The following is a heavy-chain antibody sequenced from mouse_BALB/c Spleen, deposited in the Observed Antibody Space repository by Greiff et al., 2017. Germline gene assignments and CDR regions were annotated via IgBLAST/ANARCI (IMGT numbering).Heavy chain of an antibody. CDR3: ARDYYGSSQLTLFDY. CDR1: GYTFTDYN. CDR2: IYPYNGGT. Sequence: VQLQQSGPELVKPGASVKISCKASGYTFTDYNMHWVKQSHGKSLEWIGYIYPYNGGTGYNQKFKSKATLTVDNSSSTAYMELRSLTSEDSAVYYCARDYYGSSQLTLFDYWGQGTTLTVSS. J-gene: IGHJ2*01. V-gene: IGHV1S29*02. D-gene: IGHD1-1*01.